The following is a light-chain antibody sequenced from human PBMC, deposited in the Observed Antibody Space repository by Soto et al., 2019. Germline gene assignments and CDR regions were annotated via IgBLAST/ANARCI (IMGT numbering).Light chain of an antibody. CDR1: TSDVGSYNL. Sequence: QSALTQPASVSGSPGQSITISCTGTTSDVGSYNLVSWYQQYPGKAPKLMIYEVTKRPSGVSNRFSGSKSANTASLTIFGLQAEDEADYYCCSYVGSSTVRFGGGTKLTVL. CDR3: CSYVGSSTVR. V-gene: IGLV2-23*02. J-gene: IGLJ2*01. CDR2: EVT.